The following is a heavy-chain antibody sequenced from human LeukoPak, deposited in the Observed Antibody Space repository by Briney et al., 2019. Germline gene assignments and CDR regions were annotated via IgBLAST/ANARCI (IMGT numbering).Heavy chain of an antibody. J-gene: IGHJ4*02. V-gene: IGHV3-7*01. CDR3: ARHYRSSSGRSIDY. CDR1: GFTFSTYW. D-gene: IGHD6-6*01. CDR2: IKQDGSET. Sequence: GGSLRLSCAASGFTFSTYWMSWVRQAPGKGLEWVANIKQDGSETFYVDSVKGRFSISRDNAQNSLYLQMNRLRAEDTALYYCARHYRSSSGRSIDYWGQGTLVTVSS.